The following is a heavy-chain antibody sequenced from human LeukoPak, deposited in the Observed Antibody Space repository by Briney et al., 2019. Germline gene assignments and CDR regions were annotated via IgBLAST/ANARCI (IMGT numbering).Heavy chain of an antibody. CDR1: VFTVSDDY. CDR2: IYGGGDR. J-gene: IGHJ4*02. CDR3: TRLLPTSHHCFAY. V-gene: IGHV3-53*01. Sequence: GGSLRLSCAAPVFTVSDDYLSCVRQAPGKGLEWVSVIYGGGDRYYADSVRGRFTISRDNSENTLFLQMNSLRAEDTAVYYWTRLLPTSHHCFAYWGQGTLVTVSS.